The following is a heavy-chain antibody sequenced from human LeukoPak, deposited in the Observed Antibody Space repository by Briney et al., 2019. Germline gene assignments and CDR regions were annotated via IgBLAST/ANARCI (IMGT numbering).Heavy chain of an antibody. CDR2: ISAYNGNT. V-gene: IGHV1-18*01. J-gene: IGHJ3*02. CDR1: GYTFTSYG. Sequence: ASVKVFCKASGYTFTSYGISWVRQAPGQGLEWMGWISAYNGNTNYAQKLQGRVTMTTDTSTSTAYMELRSLRSDDTAVYYCARARTSKLITIFGVPHDAFDIWGQGTMVTVSS. D-gene: IGHD3-3*01. CDR3: ARARTSKLITIFGVPHDAFDI.